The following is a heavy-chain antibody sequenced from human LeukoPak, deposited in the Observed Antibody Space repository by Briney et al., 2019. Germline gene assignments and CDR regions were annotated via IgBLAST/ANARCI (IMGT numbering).Heavy chain of an antibody. J-gene: IGHJ4*02. V-gene: IGHV4-34*01. D-gene: IGHD1-14*01. CDR3: ARPNQYYFDY. Sequence: SETLSLTCAVYGGSFSGYYWSWIRQPPGKGLEWIGEINHSGSANYNPSLKSRVTISVDTSKNQFSLKVTSVTVADTAVYYCARPNQYYFDYWGQGTLVTVSS. CDR1: GGSFSGYY. CDR2: INHSGSA.